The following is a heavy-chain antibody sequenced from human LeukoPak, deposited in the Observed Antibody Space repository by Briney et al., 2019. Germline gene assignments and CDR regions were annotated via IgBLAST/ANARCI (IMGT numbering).Heavy chain of an antibody. CDR3: ARDLRGVTTPVGNWFDP. V-gene: IGHV3-21*01. CDR2: IGSSSSYI. Sequence: GGSLRLSCAASGFTFSSYSMNWVRQAPGKGLEWVSSIGSSSSYIYYADSVKGRFTISRDNAKNSLYLQMNSLRAEDTAVYYCARDLRGVTTPVGNWFDPWGQGTLVTVSS. D-gene: IGHD3-10*01. J-gene: IGHJ5*02. CDR1: GFTFSSYS.